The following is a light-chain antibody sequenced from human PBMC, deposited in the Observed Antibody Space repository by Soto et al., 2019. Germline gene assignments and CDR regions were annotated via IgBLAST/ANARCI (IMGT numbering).Light chain of an antibody. V-gene: IGKV1-5*01. Sequence: DIQMTQSPSTLPASVGDRVTITCRASQSISNWFAWYQQKPGTAPKLLIYHASTLESGVPSRFSGSGSGTEFTLTISSLQPDDVAVYYCQQYYSTPLTFGGGTKVDIK. CDR3: QQYYSTPLT. CDR2: HAS. CDR1: QSISNW. J-gene: IGKJ4*01.